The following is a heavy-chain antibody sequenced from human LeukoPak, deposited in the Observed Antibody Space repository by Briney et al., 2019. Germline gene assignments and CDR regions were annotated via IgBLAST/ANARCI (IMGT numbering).Heavy chain of an antibody. D-gene: IGHD2-21*01. CDR3: ARECLTCGGDSYDY. V-gene: IGHV3-7*01. J-gene: IGHJ4*02. CDR1: GFTFSSYW. CDR2: IRDDGGEI. Sequence: PGGSLRLSCEASGFTFSSYWMSWVRQAPGKGLEWVANIRDDGGEIYYVDSVKGRFTISRENAKSSLFLQMNSLRAEDAAVYYCARECLTCGGDSYDYWGQGALVTVSS.